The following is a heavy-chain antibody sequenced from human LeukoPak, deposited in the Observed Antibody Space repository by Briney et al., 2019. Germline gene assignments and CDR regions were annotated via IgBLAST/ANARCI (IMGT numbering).Heavy chain of an antibody. CDR3: ARVAGPTVFVCYLDL. CDR1: GFIFSSRG. Sequence: GGSLGLSCATSGFIFSSRGMVWARQTPGNGLEWVSYISPRGETIYYADSVRGRFTVSRDNAKSSMFLQMESLRVEDTAKYYCARVAGPTVFVCYLDLWGQGTLATVSS. CDR2: ISPRGETI. D-gene: IGHD3-10*02. V-gene: IGHV3-48*01. J-gene: IGHJ4*02.